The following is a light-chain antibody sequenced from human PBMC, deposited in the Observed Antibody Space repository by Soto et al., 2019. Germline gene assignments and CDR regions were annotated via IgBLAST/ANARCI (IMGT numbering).Light chain of an antibody. J-gene: IGKJ3*01. CDR2: GAS. CDR1: QRVISSY. Sequence: IVLTQSPGTLSLSPGERATLSCRASQRVISSYLAWFQQRPGRAPRLLIYGASKRATDIPDRFTGSGSGTDFTLTISRLEPEDFAVYYCQQRSNCRFTFGPGTKVDIK. CDR3: QQRSNCRFT. V-gene: IGKV3D-20*02.